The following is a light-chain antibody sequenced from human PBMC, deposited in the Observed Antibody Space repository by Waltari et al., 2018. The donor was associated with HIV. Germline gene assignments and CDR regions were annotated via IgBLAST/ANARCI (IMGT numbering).Light chain of an antibody. Sequence: EVVLTQSPGTLPLSPGERVSLSCRANQTVNNNFLTWYQQKPGQAPRLLIYGASNRATDIPDRFSGFGSGTDFTLFISTLDPEDSALYFCQYFTSTPTYTFGQGTKLEIK. CDR2: GAS. CDR1: QTVNNNF. V-gene: IGKV3-20*01. CDR3: QYFTSTPTYT. J-gene: IGKJ2*01.